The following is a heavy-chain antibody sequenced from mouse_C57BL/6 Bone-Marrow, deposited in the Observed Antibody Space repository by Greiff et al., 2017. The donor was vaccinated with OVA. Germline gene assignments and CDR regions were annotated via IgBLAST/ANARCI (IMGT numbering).Heavy chain of an antibody. J-gene: IGHJ1*03. D-gene: IGHD1-1*01. CDR3: TRSPPYYGSSLHWYFDV. CDR1: GYTFTDYE. V-gene: IGHV1-15*01. Sequence: VKLQESGAELVRPGASVTLSCKASGYTFTDYEMHWVKQTPVHGLEWIGAIDPETGGTAYNQKFKGKAILTADKSSSTAYMELRSLTSEDSAVYYCTRSPPYYGSSLHWYFDVWGTGTTVTVSS. CDR2: IDPETGGT.